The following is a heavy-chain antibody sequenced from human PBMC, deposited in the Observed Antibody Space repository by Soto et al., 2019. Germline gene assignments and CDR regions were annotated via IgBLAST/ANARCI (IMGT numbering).Heavy chain of an antibody. CDR1: GFTFGNYA. D-gene: IGHD2-21*02. J-gene: IGHJ3*01. Sequence: GGSLRLSCAASGFTFGNYAMNWVRQTPGKGLEWISSISDPGTSTYYANSVKGRFSMSRDNSKNTLFLQMNRLRADDTAVYFCAKSLVTPSDAFDLWGRGTLVTVSS. V-gene: IGHV3-23*01. CDR2: ISDPGTST. CDR3: AKSLVTPSDAFDL.